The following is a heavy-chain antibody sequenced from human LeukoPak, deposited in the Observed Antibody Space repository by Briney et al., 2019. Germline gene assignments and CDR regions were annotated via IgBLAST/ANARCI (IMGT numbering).Heavy chain of an antibody. V-gene: IGHV4-59*12. CDR1: GGSISSYY. D-gene: IGHD3-3*01. CDR3: ARVRFLEWLSYMDV. J-gene: IGHJ6*03. Sequence: SETLSLTCTVSGGSISSYYWSWIRQPPGKGLEWIGYIYHSGSTYYNPSLKSRVTISVDRSKNQFSLKLSSVTAADTAVYYCARVRFLEWLSYMDVWGKGTTVTVSS. CDR2: IYHSGST.